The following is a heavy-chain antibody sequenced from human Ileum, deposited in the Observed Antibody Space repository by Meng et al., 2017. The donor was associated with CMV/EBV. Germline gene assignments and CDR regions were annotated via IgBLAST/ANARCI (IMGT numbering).Heavy chain of an antibody. D-gene: IGHD3-16*01. V-gene: IGHV3-30-3*01. CDR3: ARDGWITESRNYFDY. J-gene: IGHJ4*02. Sequence: SGFDFSGYAMNWVRQAPGKGLQWVAFISHDAGGGWYTDSVKGRFTISRDNSKNTLYLQMDSLRADDTAVYYCARDGWITESRNYFDYWGQGTLVTVSS. CDR1: GFDFSGYA. CDR2: ISHDAGGG.